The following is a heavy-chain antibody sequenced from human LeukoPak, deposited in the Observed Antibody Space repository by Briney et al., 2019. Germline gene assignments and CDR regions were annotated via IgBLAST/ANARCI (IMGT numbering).Heavy chain of an antibody. J-gene: IGHJ6*03. D-gene: IGHD3-10*01. CDR2: IYTSGST. CDR1: GGSISSGSYY. Sequence: SETLSLTCTVSGGSISSGSYYWSWIRQPAGKGLEWIGRIYTSGSTNYNPSLKSRVTISVDTSKNQFSLKLSSVTAADTAVYYCAREKPYYYGSGSYYNSHYYYYMDVWGKGTTVTVSS. CDR3: AREKPYYYGSGSYYNSHYYYYMDV. V-gene: IGHV4-61*02.